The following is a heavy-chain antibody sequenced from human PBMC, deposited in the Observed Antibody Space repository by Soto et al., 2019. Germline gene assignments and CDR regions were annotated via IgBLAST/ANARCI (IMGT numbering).Heavy chain of an antibody. CDR3: ARAGRQQLVRNSHFDY. V-gene: IGHV4-31*03. CDR1: GGSISTGGYY. Sequence: SETLSLTCTVSGGSISTGGYYWSWIRQHPGKGLEWIGEINHSGTTNYNPSLKSRVTISADTSKNQLSLKLSSVTAADTAVYYCARAGRQQLVRNSHFDYWGQGTLVTVSS. CDR2: INHSGTT. D-gene: IGHD6-13*01. J-gene: IGHJ4*02.